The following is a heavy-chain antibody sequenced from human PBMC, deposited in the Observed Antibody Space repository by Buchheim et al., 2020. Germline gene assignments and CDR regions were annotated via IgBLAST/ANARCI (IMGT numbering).Heavy chain of an antibody. Sequence: QVQLQESGPGLVKPSQILSLTCTVSGGSISSGGYYWSWIRQPPGKGLEWIGYVFYTGSTNYNPSLKSRVTISVNTSKNQFSLILSSVTAADTALYYCARDSAVAGTGFIFDFWGQGTL. CDR1: GGSISSGGYY. CDR2: VFYTGST. V-gene: IGHV4-61*08. J-gene: IGHJ4*02. CDR3: ARDSAVAGTGFIFDF. D-gene: IGHD6-19*01.